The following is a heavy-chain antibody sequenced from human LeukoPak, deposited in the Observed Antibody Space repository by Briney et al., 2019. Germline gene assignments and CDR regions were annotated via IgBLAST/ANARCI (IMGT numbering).Heavy chain of an antibody. CDR3: ASDTVDTALGIDY. CDR2: INSDGSST. J-gene: IGHJ4*02. CDR1: GFTFSSYW. Sequence: SGGTLRLSCAASGFTFSSYWMHWVRQSPGKGLVWVSRINSDGSSTSYADSVKGRFTISRDNAKNTLYLQMNSLRAEDTAVYYCASDTVDTALGIDYWGEGTLVTVSS. V-gene: IGHV3-74*01. D-gene: IGHD5-18*01.